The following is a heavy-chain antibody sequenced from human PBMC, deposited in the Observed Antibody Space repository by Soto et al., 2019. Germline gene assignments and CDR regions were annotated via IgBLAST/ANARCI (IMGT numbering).Heavy chain of an antibody. D-gene: IGHD1-26*01. CDR2: IYYSGST. CDR1: VGSISGYY. V-gene: IGHV4-59*01. J-gene: IGHJ6*02. CDR3: ARENSGTLSALWMDV. Sequence: PSETLSLTCTVSVGSISGYYWSWIRQPPGKGLEWIGYIYYSGSTNYNPSLKSRVTISVDTSKNQFSLKLSSVTAADTAVYYCARENSGTLSALWMDVWGQGTTVTVSS.